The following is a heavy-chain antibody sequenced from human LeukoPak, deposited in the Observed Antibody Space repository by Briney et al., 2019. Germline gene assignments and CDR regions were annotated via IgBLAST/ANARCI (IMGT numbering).Heavy chain of an antibody. V-gene: IGHV3-7*01. D-gene: IGHD6-19*01. CDR1: RFTLSNYW. CDR2: IKQDGSET. CDR3: ARQRGSGCLDY. Sequence: GGSPRLSCAASRFTLSNYWMSWVRQAPGKGLEWVANIKQDGSETYYVDSVKGRSTISRDNAKNSLSLQMNSLRAEDTAVYYCARQRGSGCLDYWGQGTLVTVSS. J-gene: IGHJ4*02.